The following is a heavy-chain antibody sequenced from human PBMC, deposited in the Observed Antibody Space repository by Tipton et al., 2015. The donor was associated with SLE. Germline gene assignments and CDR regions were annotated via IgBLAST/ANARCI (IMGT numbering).Heavy chain of an antibody. D-gene: IGHD3-22*01. Sequence: TLSLTCTVSGGSISSYYWSWIRQPPGKGLEWIGYIYYSGSTNYNPSLKSRVTISVDTPKNQFSLKLSSVTAADTAVYYCARDLGNYYDSSGYVAFDIWGQGTMVTVSS. CDR2: IYYSGST. V-gene: IGHV4-59*01. CDR3: ARDLGNYYDSSGYVAFDI. CDR1: GGSISSYY. J-gene: IGHJ3*02.